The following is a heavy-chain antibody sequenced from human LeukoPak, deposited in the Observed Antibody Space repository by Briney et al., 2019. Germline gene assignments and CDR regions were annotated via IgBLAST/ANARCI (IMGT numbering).Heavy chain of an antibody. V-gene: IGHV3-21*01. CDR3: ARVRVPGDYFDY. CDR1: GFTFSSYS. Sequence: GGSLRLSCAASGFTFSSYSMNWVRQAPGKGLEWVSSISSSSSYIYYADSVKGRFTISRDNAKNSLYLQMNSLRAEDTAVYYCARVRVPGDYFDYWGQGTLVTVSS. D-gene: IGHD2-2*01. J-gene: IGHJ4*02. CDR2: ISSSSSYI.